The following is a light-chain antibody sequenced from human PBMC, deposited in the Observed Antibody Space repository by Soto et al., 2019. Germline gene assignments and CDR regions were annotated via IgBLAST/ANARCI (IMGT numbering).Light chain of an antibody. Sequence: EIVMTQSPATLSVSPGARATLSCRARQTVSSSVAWYPQKPGQAPRLLIYGASNRATGIPARFSGSGSGADFTLTISSLEPEDFALYYCQQHINWPLTFGGGTKVDIK. CDR2: GAS. V-gene: IGKV3-11*01. CDR1: QTVSSS. CDR3: QQHINWPLT. J-gene: IGKJ4*01.